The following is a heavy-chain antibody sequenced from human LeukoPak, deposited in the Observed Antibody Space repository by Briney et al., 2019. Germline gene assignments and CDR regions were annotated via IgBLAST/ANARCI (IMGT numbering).Heavy chain of an antibody. V-gene: IGHV4-38-2*01. J-gene: IGHJ3*02. CDR1: GYFISRGYY. CDR2: IYHSGNT. D-gene: IGHD3-22*01. CDR3: ARHWYYYDSSGSYSRLAFDI. Sequence: TSETLSLICAVCGYFISRGYYWGWIRQPPGDGLEGIGSIYHSGNTYYNPSRNSRDTISVDTSTSQFSMKLGYVTVADTAVYYCARHWYYYDSSGSYSRLAFDIWGQGTMVTVSS.